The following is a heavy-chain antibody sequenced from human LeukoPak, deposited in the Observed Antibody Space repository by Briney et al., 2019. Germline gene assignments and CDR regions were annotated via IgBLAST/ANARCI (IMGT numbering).Heavy chain of an antibody. D-gene: IGHD2-21*01. CDR1: GYTLTSYD. J-gene: IGHJ4*02. CDR2: MDPNSGNT. Sequence: ASVKVSCKASGYTLTSYDINWVRQATGQGLEWMGWMDPNSGNTGYAQKFQGRVTMTRNTSISTAYMELSSLRSEDTAVYYCAREFRVVAPTQGDDYWGQGTLVTVSS. V-gene: IGHV1-8*01. CDR3: AREFRVVAPTQGDDY.